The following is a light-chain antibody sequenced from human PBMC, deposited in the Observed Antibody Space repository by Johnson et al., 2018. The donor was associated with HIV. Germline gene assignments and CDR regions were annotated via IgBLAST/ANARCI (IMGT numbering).Light chain of an antibody. CDR1: YSNFGNNY. V-gene: IGLV1-51*01. Sequence: HSVLTQPPSVSAAPGQKVTISCSRNYSNFGNNYVSWYQQLPGTAPKLLIYDNNKRPSGIPDRFSGSKSGTSATLGITGLQTGDEADYYCGTWDSSLSAHVFGTGTKGTGL. CDR3: GTWDSSLSAHV. J-gene: IGLJ1*01. CDR2: DNN.